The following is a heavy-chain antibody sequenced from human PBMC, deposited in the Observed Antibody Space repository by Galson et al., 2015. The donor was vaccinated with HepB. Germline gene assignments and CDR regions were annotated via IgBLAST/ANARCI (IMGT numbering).Heavy chain of an antibody. CDR1: GYTFTSYG. J-gene: IGHJ6*02. V-gene: IGHV1-18*01. CDR3: AVYGSAKGFTYYYYYGMDV. D-gene: IGHD3-10*01. Sequence: SVKVSCKASGYTFTSYGISWVRQAPGQGLEWMGWISAYNGYTNYAQKFQGRVTMTEDTSTDTAYMELSSLRSEDTAVYYCAVYGSAKGFTYYYYYGMDVWGQGTTVTVSS. CDR2: ISAYNGYT.